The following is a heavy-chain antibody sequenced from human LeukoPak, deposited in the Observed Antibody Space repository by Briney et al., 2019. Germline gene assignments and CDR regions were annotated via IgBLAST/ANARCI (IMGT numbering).Heavy chain of an antibody. V-gene: IGHV4-59*08. Sequence: SETLSLTCAVSGGSISSYYWSWIRQSPGKGLEWIGCIHYSGSTIYNPSLKSRVSISVDTSKNQFSLKLSSATAADTAVYYCARGWLRHFDYWGQGTLVTVSS. D-gene: IGHD5-12*01. CDR1: GGSISSYY. CDR3: ARGWLRHFDY. CDR2: IHYSGST. J-gene: IGHJ4*02.